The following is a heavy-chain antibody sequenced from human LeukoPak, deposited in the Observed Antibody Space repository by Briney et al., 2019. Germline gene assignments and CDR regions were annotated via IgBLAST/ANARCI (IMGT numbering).Heavy chain of an antibody. CDR3: ARGSTVTRSGYFDY. Sequence: ASVKVSCKASGYTFTSYAMHWVRQAPGQRLEWMGWINAGNGNTKYSQKFQGRVTITRDTSASTAYMELSSLRSEDTAVYYCARGSTVTRSGYFDYWGQGTLVTVSS. CDR2: INAGNGNT. V-gene: IGHV1-3*01. J-gene: IGHJ4*02. D-gene: IGHD4-17*01. CDR1: GYTFTSYA.